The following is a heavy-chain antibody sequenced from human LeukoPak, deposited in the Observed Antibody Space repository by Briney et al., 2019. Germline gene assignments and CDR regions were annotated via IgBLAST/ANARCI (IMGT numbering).Heavy chain of an antibody. CDR2: ISAYNGNT. CDR1: GYTFTSYG. J-gene: IGHJ6*02. Sequence: GASVKVSCKASGYTFTSYGISWVRQAPGQGLEWMGWISAYNGNTNYAQKLQGRVTMTTDTSTSTAYMELRSLRSDDTAVYYCARGQYLVRGVISYYYGMDVWGQGTTVTVSS. V-gene: IGHV1-18*01. D-gene: IGHD3-10*01. CDR3: ARGQYLVRGVISYYYGMDV.